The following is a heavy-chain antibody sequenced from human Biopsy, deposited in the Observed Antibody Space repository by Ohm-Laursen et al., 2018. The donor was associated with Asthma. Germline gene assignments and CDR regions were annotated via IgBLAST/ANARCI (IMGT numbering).Heavy chain of an antibody. D-gene: IGHD5-12*01. V-gene: IGHV3-7*01. Sequence: SLRLSCAASGFTFGDYWMSWVRQVPGKGLERVANIKHDGSEKNHVDSLKGRFAISRDNAKNSLCLQMNSLRAGDTAVYYCASESYLRGFGHTLDLWGQGTQVTFS. CDR1: GFTFGDYW. CDR2: IKHDGSEK. CDR3: ASESYLRGFGHTLDL. J-gene: IGHJ5*02.